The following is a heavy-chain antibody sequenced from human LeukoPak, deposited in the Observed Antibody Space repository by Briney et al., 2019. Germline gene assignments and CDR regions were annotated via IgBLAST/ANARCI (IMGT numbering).Heavy chain of an antibody. CDR2: IIPILGIA. J-gene: IGHJ4*02. CDR1: GGTFSSYA. V-gene: IGHV1-69*04. D-gene: IGHD3-9*01. CDR3: ARAPPYDILTGYELDY. Sequence: SVKVSCKASGGTFSSYAISWVRQAPGQGLEWMGRIIPILGIANYAQKFQGRVTITADKSTSTAYMELSSLRSEDTAVYYCARAPPYDILTGYELDYWGQGTLVTVSS.